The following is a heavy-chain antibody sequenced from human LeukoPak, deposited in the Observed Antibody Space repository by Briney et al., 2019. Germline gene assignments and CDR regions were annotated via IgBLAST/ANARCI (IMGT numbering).Heavy chain of an antibody. CDR3: ARITPTFNFDL. CDR1: GGSISSSSYY. D-gene: IGHD2-15*01. J-gene: IGHJ2*01. Sequence: SETLSLTCTVSGGSISSSSYYWSWIRQPPGKGLEWIGYIYYSGSTNYNPSLKSRVTISVDTSKNQFSLKLSSVTAADTAVYYCARITPTFNFDLWGRGTLVTVSS. V-gene: IGHV4-61*01. CDR2: IYYSGST.